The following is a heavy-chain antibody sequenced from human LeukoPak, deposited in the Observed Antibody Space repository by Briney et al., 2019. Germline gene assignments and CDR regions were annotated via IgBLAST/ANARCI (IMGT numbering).Heavy chain of an antibody. V-gene: IGHV4-34*01. CDR1: GGSLSGYY. Sequence: SETLSLTCAVYGGSLSGYYWSWIRQPPGKGLEWIGEINHSGSTNYNPSLKSRVTISVDMSKNQFSLKLSSVTAADTAVYYCARALESLYYYYYYMDVWGKGTTVTVSS. CDR3: ARALESLYYYYYYMDV. CDR2: INHSGST. J-gene: IGHJ6*03. D-gene: IGHD1-1*01.